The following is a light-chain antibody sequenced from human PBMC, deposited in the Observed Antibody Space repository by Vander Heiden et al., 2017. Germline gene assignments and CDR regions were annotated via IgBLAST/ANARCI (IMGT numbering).Light chain of an antibody. CDR3: QQYNNWPPWT. Sequence: EIVMTQSPATLSVSPGERATLSCRASQSVSSNLDWYQKKPGQAPRLLIYGAYTRATGIPARFSGSGSGTEFTLTISSLQSEEFAVYYCQQYNNWPPWTFGQGTKVEIK. V-gene: IGKV3-15*01. CDR2: GAY. J-gene: IGKJ1*01. CDR1: QSVSSN.